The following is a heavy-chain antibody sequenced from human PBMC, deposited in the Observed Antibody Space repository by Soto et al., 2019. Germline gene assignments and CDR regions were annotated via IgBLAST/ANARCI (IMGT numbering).Heavy chain of an antibody. D-gene: IGHD2-15*01. CDR3: TKYRRTDAEGYSFDY. V-gene: IGHV4-59*01. CDR2: IHYSGST. J-gene: IGHJ4*02. CDR1: GGYISGSY. Sequence: QVQLQESGPGLVKPSETLSLTFTVSGGYISGSYCSWIRQTPGKVLEWVGYIHYSGSTNYNPSLKSRGTMSVDSAKNQFSLQLSSVTAADTAVYFCTKYRRTDAEGYSFDYWGQGALVTVSS.